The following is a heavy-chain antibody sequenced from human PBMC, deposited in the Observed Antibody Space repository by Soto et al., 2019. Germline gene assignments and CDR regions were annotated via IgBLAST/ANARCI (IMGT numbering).Heavy chain of an antibody. CDR2: IYYSGST. Sequence: QVQLQESGPGLVKPSQTLSLTCTVSGGSISRGGYYWSWIRQHPGKGLEWIGYIYYSGSTYYNPSLKSRVTISVDTSKNQFSLKLSSVTAADTAVYYCARVPPHYYDSSGYLDAFDIWGQGTMVTVSS. D-gene: IGHD3-22*01. J-gene: IGHJ3*02. CDR3: ARVPPHYYDSSGYLDAFDI. V-gene: IGHV4-31*03. CDR1: GGSISRGGYY.